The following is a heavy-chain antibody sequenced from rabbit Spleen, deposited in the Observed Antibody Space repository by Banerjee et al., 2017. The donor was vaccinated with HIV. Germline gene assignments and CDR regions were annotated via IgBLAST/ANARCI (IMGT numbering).Heavy chain of an antibody. V-gene: IGHV1S47*01. CDR1: GFDFSSYG. CDR3: VRDSDDYGDYTRLDL. CDR2: IDPVFGST. J-gene: IGHJ3*01. D-gene: IGHD2-1*01. Sequence: QEQLVESGGGLVQPGGSLKLSCKASGFDFSSYGVSWVRQAPGKGLEWIGYIDPVFGSTYYASWVNGRFTISSHNAQNTLYPQLNSLTAADTATYFCVRDSDDYGDYTRLDLWGPGTLVTVS.